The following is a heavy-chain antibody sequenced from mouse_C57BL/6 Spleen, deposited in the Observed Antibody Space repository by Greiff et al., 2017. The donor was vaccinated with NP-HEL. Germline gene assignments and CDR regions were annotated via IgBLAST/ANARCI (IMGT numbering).Heavy chain of an antibody. Sequence: EVMLVESGGDLVKPGGSLKLSCAASGFTFSSYGMSWVRQTPDKRLEWVATISSGGSYTYYPDSVKGRFTISSDNAKNTLYLQMSSLKSEDTAMYYCARHTTVPHFDYWGQGTTLTVAS. V-gene: IGHV5-6*01. CDR1: GFTFSSYG. J-gene: IGHJ2*01. CDR2: ISSGGSYT. D-gene: IGHD1-1*01. CDR3: ARHTTVPHFDY.